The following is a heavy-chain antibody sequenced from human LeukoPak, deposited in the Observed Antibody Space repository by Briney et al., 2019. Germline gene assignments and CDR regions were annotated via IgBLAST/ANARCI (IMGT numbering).Heavy chain of an antibody. CDR3: ARDNGFEWELPY. Sequence: ASVEVSCKASGYTFTGYYMHWVRQAPGQGLEWMGWINPNSGGTNYAQKFQGRVTMTRDTSISTAYMELSRLRSDDTAVYYCARDNGFEWELPYWGQGTLVTVSS. D-gene: IGHD1-26*01. CDR2: INPNSGGT. J-gene: IGHJ4*02. V-gene: IGHV1-2*02. CDR1: GYTFTGYY.